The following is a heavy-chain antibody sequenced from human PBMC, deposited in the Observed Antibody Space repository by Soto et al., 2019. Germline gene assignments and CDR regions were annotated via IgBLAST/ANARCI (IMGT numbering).Heavy chain of an antibody. D-gene: IGHD3-10*01. J-gene: IGHJ4*02. CDR1: GYTFTSYD. V-gene: IGHV1-8*01. CDR3: ACTTFWTGSYNFDY. Sequence: ASVKVSCKASGYTFTSYDINWVRQATGQGLEWMGWMNPNSGNTGYAQKFQGRVTMTRNTSISTAYMELSSLRSEDTAVYYCACTTFWTGSYNFDYWGQGTLVTVSS. CDR2: MNPNSGNT.